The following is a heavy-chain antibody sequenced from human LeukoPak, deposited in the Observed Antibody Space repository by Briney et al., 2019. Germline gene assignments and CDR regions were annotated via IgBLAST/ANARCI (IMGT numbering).Heavy chain of an antibody. Sequence: GGSLRLSCEASGFTFSNYWMSWVRQAPGKGLEWVANIKQDGSEKYYLDSVKGRFTISRDNAKNSLYLQMNSLRAEDTAVYYCARCHGSGSYYNVFAYWGQGTLVTVSS. V-gene: IGHV3-7*05. CDR3: ARCHGSGSYYNVFAY. CDR2: IKQDGSEK. J-gene: IGHJ4*02. D-gene: IGHD3-10*01. CDR1: GFTFSNYW.